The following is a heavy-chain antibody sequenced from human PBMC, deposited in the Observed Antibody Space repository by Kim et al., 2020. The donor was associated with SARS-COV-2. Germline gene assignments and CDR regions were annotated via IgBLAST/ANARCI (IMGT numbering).Heavy chain of an antibody. Sequence: ASVKVSCKASGYTFTGYYMHWVRQAPGQGLEWMGWINPNSGGTNYAQKFQGRVTMTRDTSISTAYMELSRLRSDDTAVYYCARDQVPITIYSWFDPWGQGTLVTVSS. CDR1: GYTFTGYY. CDR3: ARDQVPITIYSWFDP. V-gene: IGHV1-2*02. CDR2: INPNSGGT. J-gene: IGHJ5*02. D-gene: IGHD3-9*01.